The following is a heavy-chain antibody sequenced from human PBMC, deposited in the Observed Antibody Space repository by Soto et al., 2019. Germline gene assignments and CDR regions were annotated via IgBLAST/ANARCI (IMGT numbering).Heavy chain of an antibody. V-gene: IGHV3-23*01. J-gene: IGHJ4*02. Sequence: EVQLLDSGGGGVQPGGSLRLSCAASGLTFSSYAMSCVRQAPGKGLEWVSAVSGSGGSTYYADSVKGRLTISRDNSKNTLYLQMNSLRAEDTAVYYCAKDLMITFGGVIVIPNYFDYWGQGTLVTFSS. CDR3: AKDLMITFGGVIVIPNYFDY. CDR1: GLTFSSYA. D-gene: IGHD3-16*02. CDR2: VSGSGGST.